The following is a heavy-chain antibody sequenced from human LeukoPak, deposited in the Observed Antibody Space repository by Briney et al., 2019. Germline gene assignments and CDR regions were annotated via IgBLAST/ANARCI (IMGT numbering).Heavy chain of an antibody. CDR3: AKDRVVVVTAPTNWFDP. D-gene: IGHD2-21*02. J-gene: IGHJ5*02. CDR2: ISGSGGST. CDR1: GFTFSSYA. Sequence: GRSLRLSCAASGFTFSSYAMSWVRQAPGKGLEWVSAISGSGGSTYYADSVKGRFTISRDNSKNTLYLQMNSLRAEDTAVYYCAKDRVVVVTAPTNWFDPWGQGTLVTVSS. V-gene: IGHV3-23*01.